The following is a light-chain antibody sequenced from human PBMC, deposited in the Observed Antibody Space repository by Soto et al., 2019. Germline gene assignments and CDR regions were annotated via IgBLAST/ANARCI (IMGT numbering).Light chain of an antibody. CDR2: GAT. CDR3: QQYGRSPPT. V-gene: IGKV3-20*01. Sequence: EIVLTQSPGTLSVSPGETATLSCRASQTVSSNYVAWYQQKPGQAPTLLIYGATNRATGVPDNFSGGGSGTAFTLTIFSLEPEDSAIYSCQQYGRSPPTFGGGTKVEIK. CDR1: QTVSSNY. J-gene: IGKJ4*01.